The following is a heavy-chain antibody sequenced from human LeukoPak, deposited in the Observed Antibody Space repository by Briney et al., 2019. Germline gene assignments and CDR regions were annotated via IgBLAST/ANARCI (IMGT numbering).Heavy chain of an antibody. D-gene: IGHD6-13*01. V-gene: IGHV4-34*01. Sequence: SETLSLTCAVYGGSFSGYYWSWIRQPPGKGLEWIGEINHSGSTNYNPSHKSRVTIAVDMSKNQLSLKLRSVTAADTAVYYCARGASSWSPLDYWGQGTLVTVSS. CDR2: INHSGST. CDR3: ARGASSWSPLDY. CDR1: GGSFSGYY. J-gene: IGHJ4*02.